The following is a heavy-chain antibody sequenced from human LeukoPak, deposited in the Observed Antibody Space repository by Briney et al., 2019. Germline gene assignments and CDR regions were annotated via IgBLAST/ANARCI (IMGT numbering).Heavy chain of an antibody. V-gene: IGHV3-23*01. CDR2: ISGSGGST. Sequence: GGSLRLSCAASGFTFSRQTMSWVRQAPGKGLEWVSAISGSGGSTYYADSVKGRFTISRDNSKNTLYLQMNSLRAEDTAVYYCAKDVGSSWSYYFDYWGQGTLVTASS. J-gene: IGHJ4*02. CDR3: AKDVGSSWSYYFDY. CDR1: GFTFSRQT. D-gene: IGHD6-13*01.